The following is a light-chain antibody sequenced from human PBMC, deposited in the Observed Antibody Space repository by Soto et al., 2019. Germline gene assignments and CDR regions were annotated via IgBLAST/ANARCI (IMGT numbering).Light chain of an antibody. J-gene: IGKJ4*01. CDR2: GAS. Sequence: EMMMTQSPATLSVSPGERATLSCRASQSVSSNLAWYQQKPGQGPRLLIYGASTRAAGIPARFSGSGSGTEFTLTISSLQSEDFAVYYCQQYNNWPPLTFGGGTKVEIK. CDR1: QSVSSN. CDR3: QQYNNWPPLT. V-gene: IGKV3-15*01.